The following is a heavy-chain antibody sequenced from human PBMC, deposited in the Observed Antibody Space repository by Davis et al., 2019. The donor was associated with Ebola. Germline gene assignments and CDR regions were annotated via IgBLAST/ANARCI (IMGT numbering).Heavy chain of an antibody. CDR2: ISSSSSYT. Sequence: GGSLRLSCAASGFTFSDYYMSWIRQAPGKGLEWVSYISSSSSYTNYADSVKGRFTISRDNAKNSLYLQMNSLRAEDTAVYYCARDPGIQLWLHYFDYWGQGTLVTVSS. CDR1: GFTFSDYY. J-gene: IGHJ4*02. CDR3: ARDPGIQLWLHYFDY. V-gene: IGHV3-11*06. D-gene: IGHD5-18*01.